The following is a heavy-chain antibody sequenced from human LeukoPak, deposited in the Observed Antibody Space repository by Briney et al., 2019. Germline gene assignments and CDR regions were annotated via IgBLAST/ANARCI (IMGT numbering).Heavy chain of an antibody. J-gene: IGHJ5*02. CDR2: FNPGDGST. CDR1: GHTFSSNY. Sequence: ASVKVSCKAPGHTFSSNYMHWLRQRPGQGLDWMGMFNPGDGSTTYAQKFRGRVTMTRDTSKSTVYMQLSGLRSEDTAVYYCASCDFWSGYCSSWGQGSLVTVSS. CDR3: ASCDFWSGYCSS. D-gene: IGHD3-3*01. V-gene: IGHV1-46*01.